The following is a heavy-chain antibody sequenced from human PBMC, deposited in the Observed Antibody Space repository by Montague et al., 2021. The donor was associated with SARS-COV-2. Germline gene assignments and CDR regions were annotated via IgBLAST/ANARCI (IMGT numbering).Heavy chain of an antibody. CDR1: GFTFSSFA. V-gene: IGHV3-30-3*02. CDR2: IWYDGSNE. J-gene: IGHJ4*02. CDR3: AKSAYSSSWYSDY. Sequence: SLRLSCAASGFTFSSFAMHWVRQAPGKGLEWVAVIWYDGSNEYYADSVKGRFTISRDNSKNTVYLQINGPRLEDTAVYYCAKSAYSSSWYSDYWGQGTPVTVSS. D-gene: IGHD6-13*01.